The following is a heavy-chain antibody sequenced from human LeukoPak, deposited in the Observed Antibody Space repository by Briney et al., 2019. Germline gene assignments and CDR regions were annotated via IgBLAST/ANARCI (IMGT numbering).Heavy chain of an antibody. CDR1: GFPFSSYW. CDR3: VRIRDSGAYYFYYGMDV. V-gene: IGHV3-7*01. CDR2: IKQDGSKK. D-gene: IGHD1-26*01. J-gene: IGHJ6*02. Sequence: GGSLRLSCVASGFPFSSYWMTWVRQAPGKGLEWVANIKQDGSKKSYVDSVKGRFTISRDQAKNSVFLQMNSLRDEDTAVYYCVRIRDSGAYYFYYGMDVWGQGTTVTVSS.